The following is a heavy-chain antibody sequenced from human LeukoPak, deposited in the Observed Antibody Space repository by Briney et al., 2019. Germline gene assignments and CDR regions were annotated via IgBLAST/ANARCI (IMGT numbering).Heavy chain of an antibody. Sequence: PGGSLRLSCAASGFTFSRYSMNWVRQAPGKGLEWVSSISSSSSYIYYADPVKGRFTISRDNAKNSLYLQMNSLRAEDTAVYYCARAWDTSGYYAFDIWGQGTMVTVSS. CDR3: ARAWDTSGYYAFDI. CDR2: ISSSSSYI. J-gene: IGHJ3*02. V-gene: IGHV3-21*01. D-gene: IGHD3-22*01. CDR1: GFTFSRYS.